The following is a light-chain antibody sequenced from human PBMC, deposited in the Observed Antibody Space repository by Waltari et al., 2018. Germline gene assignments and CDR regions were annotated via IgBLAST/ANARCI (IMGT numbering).Light chain of an antibody. CDR3: CSYAGSSPYV. J-gene: IGLJ1*01. V-gene: IGLV2-23*02. Sequence: QSALTQPASVSGSPGQSITISCTGTSSDVGSYNLVSWYQQHPGKAPKSMVYEVSKRPSGVSKRFSGSKSGNTASLTISGLQAEDEADYYCCSYAGSSPYVFGSGTKVTVV. CDR2: EVS. CDR1: SSDVGSYNL.